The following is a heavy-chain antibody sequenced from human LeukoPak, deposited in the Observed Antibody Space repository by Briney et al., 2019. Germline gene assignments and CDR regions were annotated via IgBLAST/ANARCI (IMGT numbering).Heavy chain of an antibody. Sequence: GGSLRLSCAASGFTFRSYAMSWVRQAPGKGLEWVAFIRYDGSNKYYADSVKGRFTISRDNSKNTLYVQMNSLRAEDTAVYYCAKDADIVVSSYFDYWGQGTLVTVSS. D-gene: IGHD2-2*01. CDR2: IRYDGSNK. J-gene: IGHJ4*02. CDR1: GFTFRSYA. V-gene: IGHV3-30*02. CDR3: AKDADIVVSSYFDY.